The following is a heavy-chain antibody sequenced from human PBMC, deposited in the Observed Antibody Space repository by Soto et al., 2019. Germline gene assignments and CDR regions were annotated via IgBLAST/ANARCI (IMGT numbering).Heavy chain of an antibody. J-gene: IGHJ5*02. Sequence: QVQLGQSGAEVKKPGSSVKVSCKASGGTLSSYPISWVRQAPGQGLVWIGRIIPILGIAYYAQTFQGRVTITADKSTSTGSSELSSLRSEDTAMYYGERDHGGDLFWFVPWSQGTLVTVAA. CDR1: GGTLSSYP. D-gene: IGHD3-10*01. CDR2: IIPILGIA. CDR3: ERDHGGDLFWFVP. V-gene: IGHV1-69*04.